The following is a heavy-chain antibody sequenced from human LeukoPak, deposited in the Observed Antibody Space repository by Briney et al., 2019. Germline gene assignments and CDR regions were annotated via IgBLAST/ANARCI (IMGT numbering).Heavy chain of an antibody. CDR2: ISGSGDST. CDR1: GFTFRSYA. J-gene: IGHJ5*02. D-gene: IGHD6-6*01. CDR3: AKDRIASPPQGRFDP. V-gene: IGHV3-23*01. Sequence: AGVSLRLSCAASGFTFRSYAMNWVRQAPGKGLEWVSAISGSGDSTYYADSVKGRFTISRDNSQNTLYLQMNSLGAEDTAIYYCAKDRIASPPQGRFDPWGQGTLVTVSS.